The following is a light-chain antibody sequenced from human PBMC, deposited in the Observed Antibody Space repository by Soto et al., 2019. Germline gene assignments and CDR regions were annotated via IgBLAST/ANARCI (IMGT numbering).Light chain of an antibody. CDR1: QSVSNY. CDR3: QQYGGSPQT. J-gene: IGKJ1*01. V-gene: IGKV3-20*01. Sequence: EIVLTQSPGTLSLSPGERATLSCRASQSVSNYLAWYQQKPGQAPRLLIYVASRRATVIPDRFSGSGSGTDFTLTISRLEPEDFAVYYCQQYGGSPQTFGQGNNVEIK. CDR2: VAS.